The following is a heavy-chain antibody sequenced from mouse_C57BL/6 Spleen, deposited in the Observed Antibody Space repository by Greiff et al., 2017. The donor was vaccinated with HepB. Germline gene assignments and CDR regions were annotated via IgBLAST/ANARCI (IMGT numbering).Heavy chain of an antibody. Sequence: DVMLVESGGGLVKPGGSLKLSCAASGFTFSDYGMHWVRQAPEKGLEWVAYISSGSSTIYYADTVKGRFTISRDNAKNTLFLQMTSLRSEDTAMYYCGGRYGTGFDYWGQGTTLTVSS. CDR1: GFTFSDYG. D-gene: IGHD1-1*01. J-gene: IGHJ2*01. CDR2: ISSGSSTI. V-gene: IGHV5-17*01. CDR3: GGRYGTGFDY.